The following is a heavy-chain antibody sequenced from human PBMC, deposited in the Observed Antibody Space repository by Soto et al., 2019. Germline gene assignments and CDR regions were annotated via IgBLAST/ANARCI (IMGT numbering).Heavy chain of an antibody. V-gene: IGHV1-69*13. D-gene: IGHD3-16*02. Sequence: ASVKVSCKASGGTFSGYAISWVRQAPGQGLEWMGGIIPIFGTANYAQKFQGRVTITADESTSTAYMELSSLRSEDTAVYYCATPPLTFGGVIVNPYYFDYWGQGTLVTVSS. J-gene: IGHJ4*02. CDR1: GGTFSGYA. CDR2: IIPIFGTA. CDR3: ATPPLTFGGVIVNPYYFDY.